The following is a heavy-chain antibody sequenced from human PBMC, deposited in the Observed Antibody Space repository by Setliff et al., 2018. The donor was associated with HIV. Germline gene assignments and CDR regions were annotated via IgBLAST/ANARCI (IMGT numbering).Heavy chain of an antibody. Sequence: SETLSLTCTVSDDFITSYYWSWIRQPPGKGLEWIGSIYHSGSTYYNPSPKSRVTISVDTSKNQFSLKLSSVTAADTAVYYCARDYNIWGSNRPSHFDYWGQGTLVTVSS. CDR2: IYHSGST. V-gene: IGHV4-38-2*02. J-gene: IGHJ4*02. CDR3: ARDYNIWGSNRPSHFDY. CDR1: DDFITSYY. D-gene: IGHD3-16*02.